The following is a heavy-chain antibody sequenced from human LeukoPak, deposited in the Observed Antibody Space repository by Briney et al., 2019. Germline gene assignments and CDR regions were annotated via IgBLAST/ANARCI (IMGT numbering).Heavy chain of an antibody. V-gene: IGHV3-74*01. J-gene: IGHJ5*02. CDR1: RFTFSDFW. CDR2: LNIGGTVT. Sequence: GGPLRLSCAASRFTFSDFWMHWVGQSPGKGLVGVSRLNIGGTVTNYADSVKGRLTISRDNAKNTLYLQMNSLRAEDTAVYYCARGVIVVVTATQPHWFDPWGQGTLVTVSS. D-gene: IGHD2-21*02. CDR3: ARGVIVVVTATQPHWFDP.